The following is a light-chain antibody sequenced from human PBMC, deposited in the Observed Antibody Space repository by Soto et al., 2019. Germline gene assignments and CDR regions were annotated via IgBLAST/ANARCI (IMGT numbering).Light chain of an antibody. CDR2: YVS. J-gene: IGLJ2*01. CDR1: SSDVGGYNY. Sequence: QSALTQPASVSGSPGQSITISCTGTSSDVGGYNYVSWYQQHPGKAPKLMIYYVSNRPSGVSNRFSGSKSGNTASLTISGLQAEDEADYYCSSYTSSSTPHVVFGGGTKLTVL. V-gene: IGLV2-14*01. CDR3: SSYTSSSTPHVV.